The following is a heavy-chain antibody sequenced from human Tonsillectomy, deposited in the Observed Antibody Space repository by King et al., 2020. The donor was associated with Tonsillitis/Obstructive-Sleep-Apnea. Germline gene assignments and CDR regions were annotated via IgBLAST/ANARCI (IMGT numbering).Heavy chain of an antibody. J-gene: IGHJ5*02. CDR3: ARDLMSSSWYHWFDP. Sequence: GQLVQSGAEVKKPGASVKVSCKTSGYNFTNYGISWVRQAPGQGLEWMGWFSAYNGNTNYAQKLQGRVTMTTDTSTSTAYMELRSLRSDDTAVYYCARDLMSSSWYHWFDPWGQGTLVTVSS. CDR2: FSAYNGNT. CDR1: GYNFTNYG. V-gene: IGHV1-18*01. D-gene: IGHD6-13*01.